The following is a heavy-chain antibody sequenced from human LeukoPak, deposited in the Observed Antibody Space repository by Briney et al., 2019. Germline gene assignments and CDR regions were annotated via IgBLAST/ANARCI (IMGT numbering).Heavy chain of an antibody. D-gene: IGHD5-18*01. J-gene: IGHJ4*02. Sequence: SETLSLTCTVSGGSISSYYWSWIRQPPGKGLEWIGYIFYSGSTNYNPSLKSRVTISVDTSKNQFSLKLSSVIAADTAVYYCARHKGYTYGYGDYWGQGTLVTVSS. CDR1: GGSISSYY. CDR2: IFYSGST. CDR3: ARHKGYTYGYGDY. V-gene: IGHV4-59*08.